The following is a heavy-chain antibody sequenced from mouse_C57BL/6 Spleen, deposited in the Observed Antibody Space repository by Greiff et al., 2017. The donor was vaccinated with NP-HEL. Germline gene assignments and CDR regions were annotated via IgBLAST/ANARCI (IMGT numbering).Heavy chain of an antibody. Sequence: EVKLQESGPGLVKPSQSLSLTCSVTGYSITSGYYWNWIRQFPGNKLEWMGYISYDGNNNYNPSLKNRISITRDTSKNQFFLKLNSVTTEDTATYYCGKGGGLRAYFDYWGQGTTLTVSS. CDR2: ISYDGNN. J-gene: IGHJ2*01. D-gene: IGHD2-4*01. V-gene: IGHV3-6*01. CDR1: GYSITSGYY. CDR3: GKGGGLRAYFDY.